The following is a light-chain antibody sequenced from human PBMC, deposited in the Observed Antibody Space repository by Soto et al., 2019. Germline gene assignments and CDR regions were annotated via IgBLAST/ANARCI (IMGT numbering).Light chain of an antibody. CDR3: QQYNSWPPFT. J-gene: IGKJ3*01. CDR1: QSVSSN. Sequence: EIVMTQSPATLSVSPGERATLSCRASQSVSSNLAWYQQKPGQAPRLLIYGASTRATGIPARFSGSGSGTEFTLTISSLQSEDFAVYYCQQYNSWPPFTFGPGTKVDNK. V-gene: IGKV3-15*01. CDR2: GAS.